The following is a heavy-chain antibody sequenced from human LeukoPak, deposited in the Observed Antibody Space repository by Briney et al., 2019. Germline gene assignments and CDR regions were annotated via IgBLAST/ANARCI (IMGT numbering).Heavy chain of an antibody. CDR3: AREGGYYDSSGYSSYFDY. Sequence: GGSLRLSCAAPGFTFSSYSMNWVRQAPGKGLEWVSYIRSSSSTIYNADSVKGRFTTSRDNAKNSLYLQMNSLRAEDTAVYYCAREGGYYDSSGYSSYFDYWGQGTLVTVSS. D-gene: IGHD3-22*01. V-gene: IGHV3-48*04. CDR1: GFTFSSYS. CDR2: IRSSSSTI. J-gene: IGHJ4*02.